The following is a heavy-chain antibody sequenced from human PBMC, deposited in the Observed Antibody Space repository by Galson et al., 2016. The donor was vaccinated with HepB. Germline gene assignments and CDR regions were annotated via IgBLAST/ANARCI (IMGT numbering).Heavy chain of an antibody. Sequence: SLRLSCAASGFTVSSKYMSWVRQAPGKGLEWVSYITRSGGTTLYADSVKGRFTISRDNAKNSLYLLMNSLRDEDTAVYYCARDVRGSEDYWGQGTLVTVSS. J-gene: IGHJ4*02. V-gene: IGHV3-48*02. CDR1: GFTVSSKY. CDR2: ITRSGGTT. D-gene: IGHD1-26*01. CDR3: ARDVRGSEDY.